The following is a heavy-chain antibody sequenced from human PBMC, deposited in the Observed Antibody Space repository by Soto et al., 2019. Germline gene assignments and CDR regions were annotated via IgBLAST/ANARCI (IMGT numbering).Heavy chain of an antibody. Sequence: QVQLQESGPGLVKPSQTLSLTCTVSGGSISSGDYYWSWIRQPPGKGLEWIGYIYYSGSTYYNPSLKSRVTISVDTSKNQFSLKLSSVTAADTAVYYCARGTEQLLSYYYYGMDVWGQGTTVTVSS. J-gene: IGHJ6*02. D-gene: IGHD1-1*01. CDR3: ARGTEQLLSYYYYGMDV. V-gene: IGHV4-30-4*01. CDR1: GGSISSGDYY. CDR2: IYYSGST.